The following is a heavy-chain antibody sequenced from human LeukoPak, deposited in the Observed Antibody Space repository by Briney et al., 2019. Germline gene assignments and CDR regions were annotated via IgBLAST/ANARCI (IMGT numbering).Heavy chain of an antibody. D-gene: IGHD4-23*01. J-gene: IGHJ3*02. CDR2: IYYSGST. CDR1: GGSISSGNYY. Sequence: SETLSLTCTVSGGSISSGNYYWSWIRQPPGKGLEWIGYIYYSGSTNYNPSLKSRVTISVDTSKNQFSLKLSSVTAADTAVYYCARLPMPRGGNSKSDAFDIWGQGTMVTVSS. CDR3: ARLPMPRGGNSKSDAFDI. V-gene: IGHV4-61*01.